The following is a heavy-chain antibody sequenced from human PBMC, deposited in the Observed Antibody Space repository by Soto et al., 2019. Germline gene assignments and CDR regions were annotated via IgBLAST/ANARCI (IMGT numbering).Heavy chain of an antibody. Sequence: QVQLQESGPGLVKPSETLSLTCTVSGGSISSYYWSWIRQPPGKGLEWIGYIYYSGSTNYNPSLKSRATISVDTAKNQFSLKLSSVTAADTAVDYCARGHYDILTGYSPHAEYFQQWGKGTLVTVSS. CDR3: ARGHYDILTGYSPHAEYFQQ. CDR2: IYYSGST. J-gene: IGHJ1*01. D-gene: IGHD3-9*01. V-gene: IGHV4-59*01. CDR1: GGSISSYY.